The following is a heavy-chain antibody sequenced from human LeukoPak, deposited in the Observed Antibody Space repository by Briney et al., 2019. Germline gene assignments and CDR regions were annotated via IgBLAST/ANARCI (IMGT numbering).Heavy chain of an antibody. CDR2: IYYRGST. Sequence: SETLSLTRTVSGGSINNYYWSWIRQPPGEGLEWIGYIYYRGSTNYNPSLKSRVTFSVDTSKNQFSLKLNSVTAADTAVYYCARGGDYGDLRYFDYWGQGTLVTVSS. CDR3: ARGGDYGDLRYFDY. CDR1: GGSINNYY. D-gene: IGHD4-17*01. J-gene: IGHJ4*02. V-gene: IGHV4-59*01.